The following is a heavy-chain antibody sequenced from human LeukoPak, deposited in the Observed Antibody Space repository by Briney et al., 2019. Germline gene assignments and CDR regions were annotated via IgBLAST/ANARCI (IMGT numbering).Heavy chain of an antibody. D-gene: IGHD2-2*01. CDR1: GFTFSSYA. V-gene: IGHV3-23*01. Sequence: GGSLRLSCVASGFTFSSYAMSWVRQAPGKGLEWVSAISGSGGSTYYADSVKGRFTISRDNSKNTLYLQMNSLRAEDTAVYYCARQYCSSTSCPDQHWGQGTLVTVSS. CDR2: ISGSGGST. J-gene: IGHJ1*01. CDR3: ARQYCSSTSCPDQH.